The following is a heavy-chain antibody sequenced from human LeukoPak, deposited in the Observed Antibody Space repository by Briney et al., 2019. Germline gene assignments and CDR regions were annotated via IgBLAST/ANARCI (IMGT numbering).Heavy chain of an antibody. J-gene: IGHJ4*02. CDR3: AKERKLLPFDC. CDR2: IQNDEIDK. D-gene: IGHD4-23*01. CDR1: GFTFSTFG. V-gene: IGHV3-30*02. Sequence: GGSLRLSCAASGFTFSTFGTHWVRQAPGKGLEWVAFIQNDEIDKFYADSVKGRFTISRDNSKNTVYLQMNSLRYEDTAVYYCAKERKLLPFDCWGQGTLVTVSS.